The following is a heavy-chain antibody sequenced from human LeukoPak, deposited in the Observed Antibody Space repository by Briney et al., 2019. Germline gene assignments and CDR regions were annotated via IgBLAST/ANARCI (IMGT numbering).Heavy chain of an antibody. CDR2: ISGSGDNT. J-gene: IGHJ4*02. V-gene: IGHV3-23*01. CDR3: AKGSGYDTDFDY. D-gene: IGHD5-12*01. Sequence: GGSLRLSCAASGFTFSTYVVSWVRQAPGKGLEWVSGISGSGDNTYYADSVKGRFTISRDNSKNTLYLQMNSLRAEDTAVYYCAKGSGYDTDFDYWGQGTLVSVSS. CDR1: GFTFSTYV.